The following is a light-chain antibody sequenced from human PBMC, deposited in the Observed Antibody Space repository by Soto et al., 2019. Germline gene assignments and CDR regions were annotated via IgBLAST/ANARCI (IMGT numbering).Light chain of an antibody. J-gene: IGLJ2*01. Sequence: QSVLTQPPSVSGAPGQRVTISCTGSSSNIGAGYDVHWYQQLPGTAPKLLIYGNSNRPSGVPDRFSGSKSGTSASLAITGFQAEDEADFYCQSYDSSQSGYVVFGGGTKLTVL. CDR3: QSYDSSQSGYVV. CDR1: SSNIGAGYD. V-gene: IGLV1-40*01. CDR2: GNS.